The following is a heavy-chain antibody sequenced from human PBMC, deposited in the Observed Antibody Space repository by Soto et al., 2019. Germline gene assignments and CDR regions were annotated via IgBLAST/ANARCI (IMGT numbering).Heavy chain of an antibody. J-gene: IGHJ6*03. CDR3: AKVSYNSPLSIYYYYMDV. D-gene: IGHD1-1*01. Sequence: GGSLRLSCAASGFTFSSYGMHWVRQAPGKGLEWVAVISYDGSNKYYADSVKGRFTISRDNSKNTLYLQMNSLRAEDTAVYYCAKVSYNSPLSIYYYYMDVWGKGTTVTVSS. CDR1: GFTFSSYG. V-gene: IGHV3-30*18. CDR2: ISYDGSNK.